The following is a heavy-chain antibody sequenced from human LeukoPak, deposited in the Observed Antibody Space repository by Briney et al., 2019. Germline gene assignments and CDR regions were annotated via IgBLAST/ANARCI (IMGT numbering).Heavy chain of an antibody. D-gene: IGHD6-25*01. Sequence: SETLSLTCTVSGGSISGSSYYWGWIRQPPGKGLEWIGSVYYGRSPYFNPSLESRATISVDTSKNHFSLKMSSVTAADTAVYYCARSSGTGTFSYWGQGTLVTVSS. CDR1: GGSISGSSYY. J-gene: IGHJ4*02. CDR2: VYYGRSP. V-gene: IGHV4-39*02. CDR3: ARSSGTGTFSY.